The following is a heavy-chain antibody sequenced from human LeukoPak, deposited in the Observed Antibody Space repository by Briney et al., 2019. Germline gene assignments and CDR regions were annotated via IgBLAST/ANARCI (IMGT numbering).Heavy chain of an antibody. D-gene: IGHD6-19*01. CDR1: GFTFGSYS. CDR2: VSTGGSYI. V-gene: IGHV3-21*01. CDR3: ASQTPRRLPIAVADYFDY. J-gene: IGHJ4*02. Sequence: GGSLRLSCAVSGFTFGSYSMNWVRQAPGKGLEWVSFVSTGGSYIYYADSVKGRFTISRDNAKNSLYLQMNSLRAEDTAVYYCASQTPRRLPIAVADYFDYWGQGTLVTVSS.